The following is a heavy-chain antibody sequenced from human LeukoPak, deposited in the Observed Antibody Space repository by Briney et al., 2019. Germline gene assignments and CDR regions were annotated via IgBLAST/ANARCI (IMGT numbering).Heavy chain of an antibody. CDR3: ARDLTAFHYYDSSGYHDAFDI. J-gene: IGHJ3*02. Sequence: GGSLRLSCAASGFTFSSYSMNWVRQAPGKGLEWVSYISSSSSTIYYADSVKGRFTISRDNAKNSLYLQMNSLRDEDTAVYYCARDLTAFHYYDSSGYHDAFDIWGQGTMVTVSS. CDR2: ISSSSSTI. CDR1: GFTFSSYS. V-gene: IGHV3-48*02. D-gene: IGHD3-22*01.